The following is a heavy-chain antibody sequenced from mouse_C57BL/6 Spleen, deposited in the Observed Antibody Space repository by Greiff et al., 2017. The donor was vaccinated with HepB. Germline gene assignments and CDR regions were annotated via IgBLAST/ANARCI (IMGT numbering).Heavy chain of an antibody. CDR1: GYTFTSYW. V-gene: IGHV1-52*01. CDR2: IDPSDSET. J-gene: IGHJ4*01. CDR3: ARELYDGYYHYYAMDY. D-gene: IGHD2-3*01. Sequence: KESCKASGYTFTSYWMHWVKQRPIQGLEWIGNIDPSDSETHYNQKFKDKATLTVDKSSSTAYMQLSSLTSEDSAVYYCARELYDGYYHYYAMDYWGQGTSVTVSS.